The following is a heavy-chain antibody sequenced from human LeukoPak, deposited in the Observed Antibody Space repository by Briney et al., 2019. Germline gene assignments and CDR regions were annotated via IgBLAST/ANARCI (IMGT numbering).Heavy chain of an antibody. CDR3: ATTGGLSSGYSNYYYYYYMDV. D-gene: IGHD3-22*01. Sequence: ASVKVSCKASGYTFTSYYMHWVRQAPGQGLEWMGIINPSGGSTSYAQKFQGRVTMTRDMSTSTAYMELSSLRSEDTAVYYCATTGGLSSGYSNYYYYYYMDVWGKGTTVTVSS. J-gene: IGHJ6*03. CDR1: GYTFTSYY. CDR2: INPSGGST. V-gene: IGHV1-46*01.